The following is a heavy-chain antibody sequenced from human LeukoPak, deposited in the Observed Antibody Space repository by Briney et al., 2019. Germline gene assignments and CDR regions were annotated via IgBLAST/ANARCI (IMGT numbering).Heavy chain of an antibody. CDR2: IYYSGST. CDR3: ARDSMNRKWFGELYYYMDV. D-gene: IGHD3-10*01. CDR1: GGSISSSSYY. V-gene: IGHV4-39*07. Sequence: PSETLSLTCTVSGGSISSSSYYWGWIRQPPGKGLEWIGSIYYSGSTYYNPSLKSRVTMSVDTSKNQFSLKLSSVTAADTAVYYCARDSMNRKWFGELYYYMDVWGKGTTVTVSS. J-gene: IGHJ6*03.